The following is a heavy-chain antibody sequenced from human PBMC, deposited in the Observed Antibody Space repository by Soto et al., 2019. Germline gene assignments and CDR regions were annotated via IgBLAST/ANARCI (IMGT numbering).Heavy chain of an antibody. CDR1: VVSISGYY. D-gene: IGHD3-22*01. J-gene: IGHJ6*02. V-gene: IGHV4-59*01. CDR2: IYSRRTT. CDR3: ARSGDSSGYPIYYYGMDV. Sequence: SETLSLTCTVSVVSISGYYWSWIRQPPGRGLEWIGNIYSRRTTNYNPSLKSRVTMSLDTSKNQFSLKLSSVTAADTAVYYCARSGDSSGYPIYYYGMDVWGQGTTVTVSS.